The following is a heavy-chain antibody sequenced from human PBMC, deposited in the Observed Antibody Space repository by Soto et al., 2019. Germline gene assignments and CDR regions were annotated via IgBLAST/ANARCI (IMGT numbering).Heavy chain of an antibody. D-gene: IGHD1-26*01. V-gene: IGHV3-73*02. Sequence: EVQLVESGGGLVQPGGSLKLSCAVSGFTFSVSAIHWVRQASGKGLEWVGRIRSKADNYATAYGASVKGRFSISRDDSKTTAYLQMGSLNTEATAVYYCARLAEWEYYDGMDVWGQGTTVTVSS. J-gene: IGHJ6*02. CDR1: GFTFSVSA. CDR3: ARLAEWEYYDGMDV. CDR2: IRSKADNYAT.